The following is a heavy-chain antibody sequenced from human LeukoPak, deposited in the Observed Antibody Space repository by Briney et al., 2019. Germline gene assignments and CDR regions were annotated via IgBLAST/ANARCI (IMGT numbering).Heavy chain of an antibody. CDR2: ISSSSSYI. D-gene: IGHD3-10*01. J-gene: IGHJ4*02. CDR1: GIIVSNNY. CDR3: ARLVTMVRGVPDY. V-gene: IGHV3-21*01. Sequence: GGSLKLSCAASGIIVSNNYMSWVRQAPGKGLEWVSSISSSSSYIYYADSVKGRFTISRDNAKNSLYLQMNSLRAEDTAVYYCARLVTMVRGVPDYWGQGTLVTVSS.